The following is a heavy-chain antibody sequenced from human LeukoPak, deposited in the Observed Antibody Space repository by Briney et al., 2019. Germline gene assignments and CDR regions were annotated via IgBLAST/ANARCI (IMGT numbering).Heavy chain of an antibody. V-gene: IGHV4-34*01. J-gene: IGHJ3*02. CDR2: IYSGGST. D-gene: IGHD2-21*01. CDR3: ARQVIRGGADGFDI. CDR1: GGSFSGYY. Sequence: SETLSLTCAVYGGSFSGYYWSWIRQPPGKGLQWIGNIYSGGSTVYNVSLKSRVTMSADTSMNQFSLKLTSVTAADTAVYYCARQVIRGGADGFDIWGQGTLFTVSS.